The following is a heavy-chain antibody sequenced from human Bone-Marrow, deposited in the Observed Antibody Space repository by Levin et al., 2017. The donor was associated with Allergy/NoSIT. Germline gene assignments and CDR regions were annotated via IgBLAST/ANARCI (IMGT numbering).Heavy chain of an antibody. Sequence: KISCKASGGSFSSYPINWVRQAPGQGLEWMGRIIPMPGITNYTQNFQERVTITADRSTSTAYMELSSLRSEDTAVYYCARGGSRLSDWGQGTLVTVSS. CDR3: ARGGSRLSD. CDR1: GGSFSSYP. V-gene: IGHV1-69*04. D-gene: IGHD2-15*01. J-gene: IGHJ4*02. CDR2: IIPMPGIT.